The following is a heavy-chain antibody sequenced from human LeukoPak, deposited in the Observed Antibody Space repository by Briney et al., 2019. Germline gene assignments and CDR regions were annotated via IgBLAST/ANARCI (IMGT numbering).Heavy chain of an antibody. J-gene: IGHJ4*02. D-gene: IGHD3/OR15-3a*01. V-gene: IGHV3-23*01. Sequence: GGSLRLSCAASGFTFSYYAMSWVRQAPGKGLEWVSSMSGSGGGTYYADFVKGRFTISRDSSKNTLYLQMNSLRAEDTAVYYCAKVRTGHFFDYWGRGTLVTVSS. CDR3: AKVRTGHFFDY. CDR1: GFTFSYYA. CDR2: MSGSGGGT.